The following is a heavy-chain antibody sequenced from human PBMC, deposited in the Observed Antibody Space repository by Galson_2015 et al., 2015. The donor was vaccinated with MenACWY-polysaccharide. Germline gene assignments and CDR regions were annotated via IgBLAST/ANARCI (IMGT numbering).Heavy chain of an antibody. Sequence: SLRLSCAASGFTFGTYGMTWVRQAPGKGLEWVSTIRGGGGSTYYADSVKGRFTISRDNAKNTLYLQMNSLRAEDTAVYYCARGGYPCRGSRRVACYFDFWGQGTLVTVSS. CDR2: IRGGGGST. CDR1: GFTFGTYG. D-gene: IGHD1-26*01. CDR3: ARGGYPCRGSRRVACYFDF. V-gene: IGHV3-23*01. J-gene: IGHJ4*02.